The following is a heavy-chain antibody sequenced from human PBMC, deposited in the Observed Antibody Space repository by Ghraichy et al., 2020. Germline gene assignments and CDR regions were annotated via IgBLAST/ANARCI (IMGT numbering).Heavy chain of an antibody. D-gene: IGHD5-24*01. V-gene: IGHV3-48*02. Sequence: GGSLRLSCAASGFTFNKYSMNWARQAPGKGLEWISYITSSGDAAYYADSMKGRFTISRDNAKNSLYLQMNSLRDEDTAVYYCARDYNYHFDYWGQGTLVTVSS. CDR2: ITSSGDAA. CDR1: GFTFNKYS. CDR3: ARDYNYHFDY. J-gene: IGHJ4*02.